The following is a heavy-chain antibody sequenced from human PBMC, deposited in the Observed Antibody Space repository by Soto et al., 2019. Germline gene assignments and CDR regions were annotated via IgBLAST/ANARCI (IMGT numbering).Heavy chain of an antibody. Sequence: QVQLVESVGGEVQPGRSLRLSCAASGFTFSGYGMHWVRQAPGKGLEWVAVISYDGSNKYYADSVKGRFTISRDNFKNTLYLQMNSLRPDDTAVYYCARPPTWIQDNYFDYWGQGTLVTVSS. CDR2: ISYDGSNK. CDR1: GFTFSGYG. J-gene: IGHJ4*02. D-gene: IGHD5-18*01. CDR3: ARPPTWIQDNYFDY. V-gene: IGHV3-30*19.